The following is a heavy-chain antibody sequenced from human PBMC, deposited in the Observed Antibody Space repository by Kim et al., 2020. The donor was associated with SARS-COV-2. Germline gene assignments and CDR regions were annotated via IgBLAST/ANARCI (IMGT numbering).Heavy chain of an antibody. V-gene: IGHV4-59*01. CDR2: IFYTGST. CDR1: GGSITSNY. J-gene: IGHJ6*02. D-gene: IGHD3-10*01. Sequence: SETLSLTCTVSGGSITSNYWSWVRQPPGKGLEWIGFIFYTGSTSYNPSLKSRVTISLDTSKNQCSLNLSSVSAADTAVYYCARVEGSGSFYGGFYYYYGLDVWAKGPQSPSP. CDR3: ARVEGSGSFYGGFYYYYGLDV.